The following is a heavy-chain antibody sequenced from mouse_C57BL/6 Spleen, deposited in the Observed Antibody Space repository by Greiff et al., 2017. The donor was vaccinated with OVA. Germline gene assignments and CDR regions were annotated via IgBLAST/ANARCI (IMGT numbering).Heavy chain of an antibody. Sequence: VQLKESGPGMVKPSQSLSLTCTVTGYSITSGYDWHWIRHFPGNILEWMGYISYSGSTNYNPSLNSRITITHDTSKNHFFLKLNSLTTDDTATYNCASGYYGVSYGFAYWGQGTLVTVSA. CDR1: GYSITSGYD. V-gene: IGHV3-1*01. CDR3: ASGYYGVSYGFAY. CDR2: ISYSGST. J-gene: IGHJ3*01. D-gene: IGHD1-1*01.